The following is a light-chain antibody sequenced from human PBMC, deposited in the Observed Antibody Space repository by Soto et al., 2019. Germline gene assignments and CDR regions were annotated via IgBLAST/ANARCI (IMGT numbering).Light chain of an antibody. Sequence: QSALTQPASVSGSPGQSITISCTGTSSDVGGYNYVSWYQQHPGKAPKLMIYEVSNRPSGVSNRFSGSKPGNTASLTISGLQAEDEADYYCSSYTSSSTLNVVFGGGTQLTVL. CDR2: EVS. CDR1: SSDVGGYNY. V-gene: IGLV2-14*01. CDR3: SSYTSSSTLNVV. J-gene: IGLJ2*01.